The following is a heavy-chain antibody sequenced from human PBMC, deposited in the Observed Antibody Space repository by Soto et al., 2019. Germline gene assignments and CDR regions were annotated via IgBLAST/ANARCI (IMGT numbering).Heavy chain of an antibody. V-gene: IGHV4-34*01. CDR2: INHSGST. CDR1: GGSFSGYY. Sequence: KPSETLSLTCAGYGGSFSGYYWSWIRQPPGKGLEWIGEINHSGSTNYNPSLKSRVTISVDTSKNQFSLKLSSVTAADTAVYYCARASYWFDPWGQGTLVTVSS. CDR3: ARASYWFDP. J-gene: IGHJ5*02. D-gene: IGHD6-6*01.